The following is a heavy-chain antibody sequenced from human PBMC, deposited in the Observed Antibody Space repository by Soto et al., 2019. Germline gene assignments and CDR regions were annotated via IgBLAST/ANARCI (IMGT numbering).Heavy chain of an antibody. V-gene: IGHV4-61*01. CDR2: MYNSGRT. CDR3: AGVSSGWYYFDY. CDR1: GGSVSSGSYY. J-gene: IGHJ4*02. Sequence: QVQLQESGPGLVKPSETLSLTCTVSGGSVSSGSYYWSWIRQPPGKGLEWIGYMYNSGRTNYNPSLKSRVIISVDTSKNQFSLKLSSVTAADTAVYYCAGVSSGWYYFDYWGQGTLVTVAA. D-gene: IGHD6-19*01.